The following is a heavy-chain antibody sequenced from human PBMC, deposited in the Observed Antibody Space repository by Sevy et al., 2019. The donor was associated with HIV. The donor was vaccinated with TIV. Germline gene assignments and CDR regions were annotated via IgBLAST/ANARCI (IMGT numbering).Heavy chain of an antibody. V-gene: IGHV3-23*01. CDR2: IGGDGDIT. CDR3: AKVLSFSPRSIPAAVLDY. D-gene: IGHD2-2*01. Sequence: GGSLRLSCAASGFTFSNYGMNWVRQAPGVGLEWVATIGGDGDITHYADSVKGRFTISRDNFKNTLHLQLNNLRGDDTAKYFCAKVLSFSPRSIPAAVLDYWGRGTLVTVSS. J-gene: IGHJ4*02. CDR1: GFTFSNYG.